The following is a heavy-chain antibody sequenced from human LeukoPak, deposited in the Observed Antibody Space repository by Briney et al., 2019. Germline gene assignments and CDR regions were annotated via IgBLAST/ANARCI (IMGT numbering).Heavy chain of an antibody. CDR3: AKARYSSGLDY. CDR1: GFTFSTYR. V-gene: IGHV3-7*01. Sequence: PGGSLRLSCAASGFTFSTYRMAWVRQAPGKGLEWVATITEDGSGKYHVDSVRGRFTVSRDNTNKLLFLKMNSLRAEDTAVYHCAKARYSSGLDYWGQGTLVTVSS. CDR2: ITEDGSGK. D-gene: IGHD6-19*01. J-gene: IGHJ4*02.